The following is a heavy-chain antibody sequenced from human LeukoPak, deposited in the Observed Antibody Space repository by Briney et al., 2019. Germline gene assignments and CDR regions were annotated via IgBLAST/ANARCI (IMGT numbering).Heavy chain of an antibody. V-gene: IGHV3-23*01. Sequence: GGSLRLSCAASGFTFSSYAMSWVRQAPGKGLEWVSAISGSGDSTYYADSVKGRFTISRDNSENTLYLQMNSLRAEDTAVYSCAKSRIAAAGCFDYWGQGTLVTVSS. D-gene: IGHD6-13*01. CDR3: AKSRIAAAGCFDY. CDR1: GFTFSSYA. CDR2: ISGSGDST. J-gene: IGHJ4*02.